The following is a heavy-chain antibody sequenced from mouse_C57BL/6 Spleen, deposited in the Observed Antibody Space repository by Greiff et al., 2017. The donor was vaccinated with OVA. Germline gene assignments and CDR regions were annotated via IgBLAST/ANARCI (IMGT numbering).Heavy chain of an antibody. CDR2: IYPGDGDT. Sequence: QVHLMQSGPELVKPGASVKISCKASGYAFSSSWMNWVKQRPGKGLEWIGRIYPGDGDTNYNGKFKGKATLTADKSSSTAYMQLSSLTSEDSAVYFCARYEQLRHSDYWGPGTSDTVSS. CDR1: GYAFSSSW. J-gene: IGHJ4*01. CDR3: ARYEQLRHSDY. D-gene: IGHD3-2*02. V-gene: IGHV1-82*01.